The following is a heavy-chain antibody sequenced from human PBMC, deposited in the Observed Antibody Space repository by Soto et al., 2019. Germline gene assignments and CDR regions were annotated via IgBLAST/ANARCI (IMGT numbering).Heavy chain of an antibody. CDR3: ARESRVGASPNDY. V-gene: IGHV1-18*01. D-gene: IGHD1-26*01. CDR1: GYTFTSYG. J-gene: IGHJ4*02. Sequence: QLVQSGAEVKKPGASVKLSCKTSGYTFTSYGITWVRQAPGQGLEWMGWISGDNGNTKYAQNVLGRVTMTTDTSTSTAYMELRGLRSDDTAIYYCARESRVGASPNDYWGQGTLVTDSS. CDR2: ISGDNGNT.